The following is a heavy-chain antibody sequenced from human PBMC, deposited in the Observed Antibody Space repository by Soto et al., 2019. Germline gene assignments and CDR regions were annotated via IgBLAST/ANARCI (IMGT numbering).Heavy chain of an antibody. CDR3: ARLSSYYDSSGYSPDYYYYGMDV. CDR2: INPSGGST. Sequence: ASVKVSCKASGYTFTSYYMHWVRQAPGQGLEWMGIINPSGGSTSYAQKFQGRVTMTRDTSTSTVYMELSSLRSEDTAVYYCARLSSYYDSSGYSPDYYYYGMDVWGQGTTVTVSS. J-gene: IGHJ6*02. V-gene: IGHV1-46*01. D-gene: IGHD3-22*01. CDR1: GYTFTSYY.